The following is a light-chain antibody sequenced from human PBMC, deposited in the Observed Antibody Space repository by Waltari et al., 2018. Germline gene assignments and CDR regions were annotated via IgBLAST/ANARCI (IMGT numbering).Light chain of an antibody. CDR3: QQSYISPRT. CDR2: GAS. V-gene: IGKV1-39*01. CDR1: QRITNF. J-gene: IGKJ1*01. Sequence: IQLTQSPSSLSASVGDNVTMTCRASQRITNFLNWYRQKPGEAPRLLIYGASDLQSGVPSRFSGSGSGTDFTLTITSLQPDDFASYYCQQSYISPRTFGPGTKVEI.